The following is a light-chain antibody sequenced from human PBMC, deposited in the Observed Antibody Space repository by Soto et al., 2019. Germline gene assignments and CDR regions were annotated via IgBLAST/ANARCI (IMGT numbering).Light chain of an antibody. CDR3: QSYDSSLSGPGV. V-gene: IGLV1-40*01. CDR2: GNR. CDR1: SSNIGAGYD. J-gene: IGLJ3*02. Sequence: QSVLTQPPSVSGAPGQRVTISCTGSSSNIGAGYDVHWYQQLPGTAPKLLIYGNRNRPSGVPDRFAGSKSGTSACLAITGLQAEDEADYYGQSYDSSLSGPGVFGGGTKLTVL.